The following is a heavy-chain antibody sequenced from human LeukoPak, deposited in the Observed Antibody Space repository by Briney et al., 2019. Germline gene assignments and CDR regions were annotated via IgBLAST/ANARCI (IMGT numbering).Heavy chain of an antibody. CDR1: GFTFSSYG. Sequence: GGSLRLSCAASGFTFSSYGMHWVRQAPGKGLEWVANIKQDGSEKYYVDSVKGRFTISRDNAKNSLYLQMNSLRAEDTAVYYCARDWMTASHYYDGFDIWGQGTMVTVSS. D-gene: IGHD1-26*01. J-gene: IGHJ3*02. V-gene: IGHV3-7*01. CDR3: ARDWMTASHYYDGFDI. CDR2: IKQDGSEK.